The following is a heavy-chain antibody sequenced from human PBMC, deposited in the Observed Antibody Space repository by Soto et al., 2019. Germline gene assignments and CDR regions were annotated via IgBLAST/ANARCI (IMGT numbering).Heavy chain of an antibody. CDR1: GDSISTDY. V-gene: IGHV4-59*08. CDR3: AKNWNWGSLVH. Sequence: SETLSLTCTVSGDSISTDYWSWIRQSPGKGLEWIGFIYYGGSTNYNPSLKSRVTMSVDTPKHQFSLKLSSVTAADTAVYYCAKNWNWGSLVHWGQGTLVTVS. CDR2: IYYGGST. J-gene: IGHJ4*02. D-gene: IGHD7-27*01.